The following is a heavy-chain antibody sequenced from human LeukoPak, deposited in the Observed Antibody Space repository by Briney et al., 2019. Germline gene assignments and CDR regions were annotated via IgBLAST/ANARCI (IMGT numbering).Heavy chain of an antibody. J-gene: IGHJ4*02. CDR2: IYYSGST. Sequence: TSETLSLTCTVSGGSISSSSYYWGWIRQPPGKGLEWIGSIYYSGSTYYNPSLKSRVTISVDMSKNQFSLKLSSVTAADTAVYYCARLEQQLVPDYWGQGTLVTVSS. CDR1: GGSISSSSYY. D-gene: IGHD6-13*01. V-gene: IGHV4-39*01. CDR3: ARLEQQLVPDY.